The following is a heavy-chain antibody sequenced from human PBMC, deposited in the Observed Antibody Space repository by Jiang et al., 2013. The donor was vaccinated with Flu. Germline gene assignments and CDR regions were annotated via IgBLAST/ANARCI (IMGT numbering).Heavy chain of an antibody. D-gene: IGHD3-10*01. CDR3: ASRGLGEWGASGH. CDR1: GGPSVITT. J-gene: IGHJ4*02. CDR2: VTHSGTT. V-gene: IGHV4-34*01. Sequence: SLTCAVYGGPSVITTGPGSASPQEGAGVDWEVTHSGTTNYNPSLKSRVTMSVDTSKNQFSLELRSVTAADTAVFYCASRGLGEWGASGHWGQGTLVTVPS.